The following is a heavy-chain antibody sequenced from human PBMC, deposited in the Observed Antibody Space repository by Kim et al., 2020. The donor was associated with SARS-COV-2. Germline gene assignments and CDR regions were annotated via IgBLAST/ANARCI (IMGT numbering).Heavy chain of an antibody. V-gene: IGHV3-30*07. Sequence: ADSVKGRFTISRDNSKNTLYLQMNSLRAEDTAVYYCARGAYYDILTGLAPWGQGTLVTVSS. D-gene: IGHD3-9*01. J-gene: IGHJ5*02. CDR3: ARGAYYDILTGLAP.